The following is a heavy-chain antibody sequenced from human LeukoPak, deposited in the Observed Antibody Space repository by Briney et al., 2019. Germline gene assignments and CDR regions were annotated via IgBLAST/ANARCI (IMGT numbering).Heavy chain of an antibody. CDR2: IYYSGST. J-gene: IGHJ6*03. Sequence: PSETLSLTCTVSGGSTSSYYWSWIRQPPGKGLEWIGYIYYSGSTNYNPSLKSRVTISVDTSKNQCFLKLSSVTAADTAVYYCARETSQKGAHYMDVWGKGTTVTISS. V-gene: IGHV4-59*01. CDR3: ARETSQKGAHYMDV. CDR1: GGSTSSYY. D-gene: IGHD3-16*01.